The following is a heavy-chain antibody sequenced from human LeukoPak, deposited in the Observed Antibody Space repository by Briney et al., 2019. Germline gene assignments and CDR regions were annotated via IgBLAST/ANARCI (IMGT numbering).Heavy chain of an antibody. V-gene: IGHV3-30*03. J-gene: IGHJ6*02. CDR3: ARDFAVTTDRHYFYHGLDV. Sequence: GGSLRLSCAASGFTFSSYGMHWVRQAPGKGLEWVAVISYDGSNKYYAESVKGRFTISRDNSENTLSLEMNSLKVEDTAVYYCARDFAVTTDRHYFYHGLDVWGQGTTVTVSS. D-gene: IGHD6-19*01. CDR1: GFTFSSYG. CDR2: ISYDGSNK.